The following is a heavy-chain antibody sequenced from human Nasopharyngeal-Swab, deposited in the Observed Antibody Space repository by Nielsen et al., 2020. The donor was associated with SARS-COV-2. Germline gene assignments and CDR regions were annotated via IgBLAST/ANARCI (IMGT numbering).Heavy chain of an antibody. CDR3: ARDGLDYDFWSAYFMDV. J-gene: IGHJ6*02. Sequence: GGSLRLSCAASGFTFNNYNFNWVRQAPGKGLEWVSSISSSSSYIYYADSVTGRFNISRDNAKNSLYLQMNSLRAEDMAVYYCARDGLDYDFWSAYFMDVWGQGTTVTVSS. V-gene: IGHV3-21*01. CDR1: GFTFNNYN. CDR2: ISSSSSYI. D-gene: IGHD3-3*01.